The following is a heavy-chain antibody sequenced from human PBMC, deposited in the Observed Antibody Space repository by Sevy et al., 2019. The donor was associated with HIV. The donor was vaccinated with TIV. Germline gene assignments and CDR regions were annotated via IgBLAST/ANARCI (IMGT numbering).Heavy chain of an antibody. CDR3: ARDHGAGSPLGGMDV. V-gene: IGHV3-30-3*01. CDR1: GFTFSSYA. J-gene: IGHJ6*02. Sequence: GGSLRLSCAASGFTFSSYAMHWVRQAPGKGLEWVAVISYAGSNKYHADSVKGRFTISRDNSKNTLYLQMNSLRAEDTAVYYCARDHGAGSPLGGMDVWGQGTTVTVSS. CDR2: ISYAGSNK. D-gene: IGHD1-26*01.